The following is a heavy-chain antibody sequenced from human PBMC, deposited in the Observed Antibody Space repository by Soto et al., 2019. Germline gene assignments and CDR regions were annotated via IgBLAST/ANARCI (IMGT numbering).Heavy chain of an antibody. Sequence: QVQLVESGGGLVQPGGSLRLSCAASGFTFSDHYMTWIRQAPGKGPEWLSYISGGGDIISYADSVKGRFIISRDNAKRSLYLQMNSLTVEDTAVYYCSRDPRLADYWGQGTLVTVSS. CDR1: GFTFSDHY. CDR2: ISGGGDII. V-gene: IGHV3-11*01. D-gene: IGHD6-25*01. J-gene: IGHJ4*02. CDR3: SRDPRLADY.